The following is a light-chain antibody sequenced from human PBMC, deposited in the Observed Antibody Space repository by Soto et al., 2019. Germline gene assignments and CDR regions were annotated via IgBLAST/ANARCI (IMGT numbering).Light chain of an antibody. Sequence: EIVMTQSPATLSVSPGERATLSCRASQSVSTKLAWYRQKPGQAPWLLIFGASTRATGIPARFSGSGSGTEFTLTINSLQSEDFAVYYCQQYKNWPHFTFGPGTTVDIK. V-gene: IGKV3-15*01. CDR3: QQYKNWPHFT. CDR1: QSVSTK. CDR2: GAS. J-gene: IGKJ3*01.